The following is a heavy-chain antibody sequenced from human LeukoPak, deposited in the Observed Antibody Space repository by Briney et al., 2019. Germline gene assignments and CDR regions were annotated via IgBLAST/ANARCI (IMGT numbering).Heavy chain of an antibody. V-gene: IGHV1-18*01. Sequence: GASVTVSCTASVYTFTKYGISWVRQAPGQGREGMGWISGYSGNTEYAQNVQGRVTMTTDTSASTVYMDLRSLRSDDTAVYFCARAHCSSTTCFFDYWGQGTLVTVSS. J-gene: IGHJ4*02. CDR1: VYTFTKYG. CDR3: ARAHCSSTTCFFDY. CDR2: ISGYSGNT. D-gene: IGHD2-2*01.